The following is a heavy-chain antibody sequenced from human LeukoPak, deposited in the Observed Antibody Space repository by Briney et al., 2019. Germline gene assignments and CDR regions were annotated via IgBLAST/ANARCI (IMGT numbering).Heavy chain of an antibody. CDR3: ARHGMSVSYTY. CDR2: IYTSGST. CDR1: GDSISSYY. D-gene: IGHD1-26*01. Sequence: NPSETLSLTCTVSGDSISSYYWSWIRQPPGKGLEWIGCIYTSGSTNYNPSLKSRVAISIDTSNNQFSLKLTSVTAADTAVYYCARHGMSVSYTYWGQVTLVTVSS. V-gene: IGHV4-4*09. J-gene: IGHJ4*02.